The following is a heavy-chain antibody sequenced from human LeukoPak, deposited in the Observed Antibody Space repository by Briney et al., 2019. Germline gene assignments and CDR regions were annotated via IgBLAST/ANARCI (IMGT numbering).Heavy chain of an antibody. V-gene: IGHV1-69*13. J-gene: IGHJ5*02. CDR3: ARGGPYDSSGYYENWFDP. CDR2: IIPIFGTA. D-gene: IGHD3-22*01. CDR1: GYTFTSYD. Sequence: GASVKVSCKASGYTFTSYDINWVRQATGQGLEWMGGIIPIFGTANYAQKFQGRVTITADESTSTAYMELSSLRSEDTAVYYCARGGPYDSSGYYENWFDPWGQGTLVTVSS.